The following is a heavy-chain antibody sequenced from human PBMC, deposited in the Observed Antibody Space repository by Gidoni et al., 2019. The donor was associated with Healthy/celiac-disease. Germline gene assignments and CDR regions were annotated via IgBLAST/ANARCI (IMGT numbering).Heavy chain of an antibody. CDR1: GGCISSYY. J-gene: IGHJ4*02. Sequence: QVQLQDPGPGLVKPSEPLSLTSTASGGCISSYYCSCIRKPPGKGLEWIGYIYYSGSTNYTPSLKCRVTISVDTSKNQFSLKLSSVTAADTAVYYCARGGNWNYAVDYWGQGTLVTVSS. CDR2: IYYSGST. D-gene: IGHD1-7*01. V-gene: IGHV4-59*01. CDR3: ARGGNWNYAVDY.